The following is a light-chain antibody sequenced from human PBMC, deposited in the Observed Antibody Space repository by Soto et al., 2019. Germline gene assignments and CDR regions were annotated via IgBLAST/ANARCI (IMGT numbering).Light chain of an antibody. J-gene: IGKJ3*01. V-gene: IGKV3-11*01. CDR2: DAS. CDR3: QQRSNWPGT. CDR1: QSVSSY. Sequence: PGERATLSCRASQSVSSYLAWYQQKPGQAPRLLIYDASNRATGIPARFSGSGSGTDFTLTISSLEPEDFAVYYCQQRSNWPGTFGPGTKVDIK.